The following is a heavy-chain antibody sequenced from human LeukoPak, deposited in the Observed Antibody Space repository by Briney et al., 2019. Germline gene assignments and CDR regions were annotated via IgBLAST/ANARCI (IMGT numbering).Heavy chain of an antibody. Sequence: ASVKVSCKASGYTFTSYDINWVRQATGQGLEWMGWMNPNSGNTGYAQKFQGRVTMTRNTSISTAYMELSSLRSEDTAVYYCARAGTTGTTRHFDIWGQGTMVTVSS. CDR1: GYTFTSYD. CDR3: ARAGTTGTTRHFDI. CDR2: MNPNSGNT. J-gene: IGHJ3*02. V-gene: IGHV1-8*01. D-gene: IGHD1-1*01.